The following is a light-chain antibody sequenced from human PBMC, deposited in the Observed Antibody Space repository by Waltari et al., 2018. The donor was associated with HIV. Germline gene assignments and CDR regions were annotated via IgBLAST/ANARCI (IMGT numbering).Light chain of an antibody. CDR3: QQHNTYPLT. CDR2: GAS. CDR1: QAIRSD. Sequence: DILLTQSPPFVSASLGDRVTITCRASQAIRSDLSWYQQKPGRAPKLLIYGASSLKDGVPSRFSGSGSGTDFRLTISGLQAEDFATYYCQQHNTYPLTFGPGT. V-gene: IGKV1-9*01. J-gene: IGKJ3*01.